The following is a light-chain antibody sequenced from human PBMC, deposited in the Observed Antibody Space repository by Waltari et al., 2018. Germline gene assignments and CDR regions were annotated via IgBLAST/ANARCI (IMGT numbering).Light chain of an antibody. V-gene: IGLV2-14*03. CDR3: NSYTTTSTWV. CDR2: DVL. Sequence: QSALTQPASVSGSPGQSITISCTATSSVVGDFTYVSWYQQHPGKAPKLIIYDVLHGSSGSSSGFLGSKSGYTASLTIAGLQAGDEAYYYCNSYTTTSTWVFGGGTKLTV. J-gene: IGLJ3*02. CDR1: SSVVGDFTY.